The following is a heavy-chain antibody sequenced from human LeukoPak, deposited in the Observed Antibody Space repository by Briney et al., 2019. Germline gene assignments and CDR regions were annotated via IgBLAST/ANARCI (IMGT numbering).Heavy chain of an antibody. CDR2: IYYSGST. D-gene: IGHD5-18*01. CDR1: GGSISSSSYY. V-gene: IGHV4-39*07. Sequence: PSETLSLTCTVSGGSISSSSYYWGWIRQPPGKGLEWIGSIYYSGSTYYNPSLKSRVTISVDTSKNQFSLKLSSVTAADTAVYYCAIINPPGDTAIAYDAFDIWGQGTMFTVSS. J-gene: IGHJ3*02. CDR3: AIINPPGDTAIAYDAFDI.